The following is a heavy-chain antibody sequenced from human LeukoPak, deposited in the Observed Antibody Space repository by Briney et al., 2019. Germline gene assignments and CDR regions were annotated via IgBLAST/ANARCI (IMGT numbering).Heavy chain of an antibody. D-gene: IGHD3-22*01. CDR2: ISSSSSYI. Sequence: GGSLRLSCAASGFTFSSYSMNWVRQAPGKGLEWVSSISSSSSYIYYADSVKGRFTISRDNAKNSLYLQMNSLRAEDTAVYYCARGVNYYDSSGIRWGQGTLVTVSS. CDR3: ARGVNYYDSSGIR. CDR1: GFTFSSYS. V-gene: IGHV3-21*01. J-gene: IGHJ4*02.